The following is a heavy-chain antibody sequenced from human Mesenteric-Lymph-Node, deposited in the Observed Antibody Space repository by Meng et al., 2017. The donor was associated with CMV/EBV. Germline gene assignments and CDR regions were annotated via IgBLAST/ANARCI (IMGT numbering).Heavy chain of an antibody. CDR3: ARWYRAGVVEGPGNPL. CDR2: ISSRGGST. CDR1: EFSFKDYA. V-gene: IGHV3-23*01. D-gene: IGHD3-3*01. J-gene: IGHJ4*02. Sequence: GGSLRLSCTASEFSFKDYAMTWVRQAPGKGLEWVSAISSRGGSTYYADSVKGRFTISRDNSKNTLFLQMNSLRAEDTAVYYCARWYRAGVVEGPGNPLWGQGTLVTVSS.